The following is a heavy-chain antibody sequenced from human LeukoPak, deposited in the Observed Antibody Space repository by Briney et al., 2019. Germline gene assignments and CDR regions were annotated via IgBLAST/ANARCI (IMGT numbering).Heavy chain of an antibody. CDR3: SSPGQTSSSCSWQQ. V-gene: IGHV3-23*01. Sequence: GGSLKLSCAASGFTFTSYAMTWVRQAPGKGLQWVSTITGSGDNTYYADSVRGRFTISRDNSKNTLYLQMNSLRAEDTAVYYGSSPGQTSSSCSWQQWGQGTLVTVSS. D-gene: IGHD2-15*01. CDR1: GFTFTSYA. CDR2: ITGSGDNT. J-gene: IGHJ1*01.